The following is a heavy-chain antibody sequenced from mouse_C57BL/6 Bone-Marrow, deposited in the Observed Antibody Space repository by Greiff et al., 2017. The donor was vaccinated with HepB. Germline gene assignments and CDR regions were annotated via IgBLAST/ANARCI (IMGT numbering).Heavy chain of an antibody. CDR2: IYPANGNT. CDR3: ARYDYDMDY. D-gene: IGHD2-4*01. V-gene: IGHV14-3*01. J-gene: IGHJ2*01. CDR1: GFTINNTY. Sequence: VQLKESVAELVRPGASVKMSCTASGFTINNTYMHWVKQRPEQGLEWIGRIYPANGNTKYAEKFPGKATITADTSSNTAYLQLSSLTSEDAAVYYCARYDYDMDYWGQGTTLTVSS.